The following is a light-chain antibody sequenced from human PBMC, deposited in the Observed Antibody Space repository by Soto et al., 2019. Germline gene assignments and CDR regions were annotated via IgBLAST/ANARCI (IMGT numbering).Light chain of an antibody. V-gene: IGLV2-14*01. CDR1: SSDVGGYNL. J-gene: IGLJ1*01. Sequence: QSALTQPASVSGSPGQSITISCTGTSSDVGGYNLVSWYQQYPDKAPQLMIFDVNTRPSGVSNRFSGSKSGNTASLTISGLQAEDEADYYCSSYTSSSTLPYVFGTGTKVTVL. CDR2: DVN. CDR3: SSYTSSSTLPYV.